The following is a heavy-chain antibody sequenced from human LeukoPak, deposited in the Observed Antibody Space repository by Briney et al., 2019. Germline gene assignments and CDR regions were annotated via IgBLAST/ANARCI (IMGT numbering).Heavy chain of an antibody. D-gene: IGHD6-13*01. CDR2: IKQDGSEK. V-gene: IGHV3-7*05. Sequence: GGSLRLSCAASGFTFSSYWMSWVRQAPGKGLEWVANIKQDGSEKYYVDSVKGRFTISRDNAKNSLYLQMNSLRAEDTAVYYCARVEQQPNSYYFDYWGQGTLVTVSS. CDR1: GFTFSSYW. J-gene: IGHJ4*02. CDR3: ARVEQQPNSYYFDY.